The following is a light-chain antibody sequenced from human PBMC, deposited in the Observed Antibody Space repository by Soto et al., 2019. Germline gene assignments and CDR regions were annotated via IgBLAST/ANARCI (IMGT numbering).Light chain of an antibody. CDR2: GAS. J-gene: IGKJ1*01. CDR1: HSVSSSY. CDR3: QQYNDWPPWT. V-gene: IGKV3-15*01. Sequence: EIVLTQSPATLSVSPGEGASFSCSASHSVSSSYLAWYQQKPGQSPRLLIYGASNRATGIPARFSGSGSGTDFSLTITSLQSEDFAVYYCQQYNDWPPWTFGQGTKVDIK.